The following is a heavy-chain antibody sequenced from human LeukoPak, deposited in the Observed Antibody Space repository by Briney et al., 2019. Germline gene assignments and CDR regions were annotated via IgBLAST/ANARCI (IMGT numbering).Heavy chain of an antibody. Sequence: ASVKVSCKASGYTFTSYYMHWVRQDPGQGLEWMGIINPSGGSTSYAQKFQGRVTMTRDTSTSTVYMELSSLRSEDTAVYYCERGVYCSSTSCYYYFDYWGQRTLVTVSS. CDR1: GYTFTSYY. D-gene: IGHD2-2*01. J-gene: IGHJ4*02. CDR2: INPSGGST. CDR3: ERGVYCSSTSCYYYFDY. V-gene: IGHV1-46*01.